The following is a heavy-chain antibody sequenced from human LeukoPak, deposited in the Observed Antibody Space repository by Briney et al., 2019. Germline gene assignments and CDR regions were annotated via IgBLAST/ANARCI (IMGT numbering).Heavy chain of an antibody. Sequence: SGGSLRLSCAASGFTFSSYAMSWVRQAPGKGLEWVSAISGSGGSTYYADSVKGRFTISRDNSKNTLYLQMNSLRAEDTAVYYCAKGYCSGGSCYRFYGMDVWGQGTTVTVSS. CDR2: ISGSGGST. CDR3: AKGYCSGGSCYRFYGMDV. V-gene: IGHV3-23*01. D-gene: IGHD2-15*01. J-gene: IGHJ6*02. CDR1: GFTFSSYA.